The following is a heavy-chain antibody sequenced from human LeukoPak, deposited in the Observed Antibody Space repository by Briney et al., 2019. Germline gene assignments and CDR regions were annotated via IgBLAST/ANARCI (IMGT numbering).Heavy chain of an antibody. CDR1: GFTFSSYA. D-gene: IGHD3-10*01. Sequence: GGSLRLFCAASGFTFSSYAMSWVRQAPGKGLEWVSAISGSGGSTYYADSVKGRFTISRDNSKNTLYLQMNSLRAEDTAVYYCAELGVRGVISALGYWGQGTLVTVSS. J-gene: IGHJ4*02. CDR2: ISGSGGST. V-gene: IGHV3-23*01. CDR3: AELGVRGVISALGY.